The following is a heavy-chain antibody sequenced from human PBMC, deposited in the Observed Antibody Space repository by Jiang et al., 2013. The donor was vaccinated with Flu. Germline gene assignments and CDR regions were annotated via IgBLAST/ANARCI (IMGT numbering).Heavy chain of an antibody. J-gene: IGHJ3*02. CDR3: ARDPPKHDYYDSSGYYYGDAFDI. CDR2: ISSSSSTI. CDR1: FSSYS. V-gene: IGHV3-48*02. D-gene: IGHD3-22*01. Sequence: FSSYSMNWVRQAPGKGLEWVSYISSSSSTIYYADSVKGRFTISRDNAKNSLYLQMNSLRDEDTAVYYCARDPPKHDYYDSSGYYYGDAFDIWGQGTMVTVSS.